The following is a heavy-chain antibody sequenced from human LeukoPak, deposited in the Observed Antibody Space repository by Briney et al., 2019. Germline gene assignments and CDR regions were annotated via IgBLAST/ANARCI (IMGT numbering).Heavy chain of an antibody. D-gene: IGHD1-26*01. J-gene: IGHJ4*02. CDR3: ARYSGSLGVEY. Sequence: AGGSLRLSCAASGFTFSSYWMSWVRQAPGKGLEWVANLKEDGSDRHYLDSVKGRFTISRDNAKNSLYLQMNTLRVEDTAVYYCARYSGSLGVEYWGQGTLVTVPS. V-gene: IGHV3-7*02. CDR2: LKEDGSDR. CDR1: GFTFSSYW.